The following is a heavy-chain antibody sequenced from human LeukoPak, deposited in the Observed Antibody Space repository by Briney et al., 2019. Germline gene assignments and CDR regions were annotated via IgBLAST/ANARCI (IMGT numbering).Heavy chain of an antibody. CDR2: ISYDGSHQ. D-gene: IGHD5-24*01. CDR1: GFTFSHYA. J-gene: IGHJ4*02. Sequence: PGGSLTLSCAASGFTFSHYAMHWIRQAPGKGLEWVAVISYDGSHQYSADSVKGRLTISRDNSRHTLYLQMNTLRPDDTAVYYCARARDGTLKYWGQGTLVTVSS. V-gene: IGHV3-30*01. CDR3: ARARDGTLKY.